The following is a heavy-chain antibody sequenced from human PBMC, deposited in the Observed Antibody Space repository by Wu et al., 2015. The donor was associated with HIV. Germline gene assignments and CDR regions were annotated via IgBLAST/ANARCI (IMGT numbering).Heavy chain of an antibody. Sequence: QVQLLQSGAEVKKPGASVMVSCKASGYTFTDYYMYWVRQAPGQGLEWMGWINPNGGATIYAEAFEGRVTVTTDTSMKTVYMELESLTSGDTAMYFCARDATPITTEFDYWGQGTLITVSS. CDR3: ARDATPITTEFDY. D-gene: IGHD4-11*01. CDR1: GYTFTDYY. V-gene: IGHV1-2*02. CDR2: INPNGGAT. J-gene: IGHJ4*02.